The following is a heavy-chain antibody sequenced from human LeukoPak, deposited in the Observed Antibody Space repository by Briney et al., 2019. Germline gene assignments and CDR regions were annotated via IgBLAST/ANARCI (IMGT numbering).Heavy chain of an antibody. CDR3: VKSGFAADYFDY. CDR2: INPNSGGT. CDR1: GYTFTGYY. D-gene: IGHD3-22*01. V-gene: IGHV1-2*02. J-gene: IGHJ4*02. Sequence: GASVKVSCKASGYTFTGYYMHWVRQAPGQGLEWMGWINPNSGGTSYAQKFRGRVTMTRDTSISTAYMELSRLRSDDTAVYYCVKSGFAADYFDYWGQGTLVTVSS.